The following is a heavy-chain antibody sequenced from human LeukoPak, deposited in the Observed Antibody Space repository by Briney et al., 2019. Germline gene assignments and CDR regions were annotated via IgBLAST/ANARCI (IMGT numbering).Heavy chain of an antibody. J-gene: IGHJ5*02. Sequence: ATVKLSCKVSGYTFTDYYMQWVRQAPGKGSEWMGLVYPEDGETIYAEQFQGRVTITAHTSTDTAYMELSSLRSEDTAVYYCATVSDNWFDPWGQGTLVTVSS. CDR1: GYTFTDYY. CDR3: ATVSDNWFDP. V-gene: IGHV1-69-2*01. CDR2: VYPEDGET.